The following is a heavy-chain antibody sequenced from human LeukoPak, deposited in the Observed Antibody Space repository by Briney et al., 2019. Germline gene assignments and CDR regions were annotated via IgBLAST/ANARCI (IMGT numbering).Heavy chain of an antibody. J-gene: IGHJ3*02. CDR2: IYYSGTT. CDR3: ARRYYYGSGSYFGDAFDI. CDR1: GGSICSYY. Sequence: ASGTLSLTCTVSGGSICSYYWSWIRQPPGKGLEWIGYIYYSGTTNYNPSLKSRVTISLDTSKNQFSLKLTSVTAADTAVYYCARRYYYGSGSYFGDAFDIWGQGTMVTVSS. V-gene: IGHV4-59*01. D-gene: IGHD3-10*01.